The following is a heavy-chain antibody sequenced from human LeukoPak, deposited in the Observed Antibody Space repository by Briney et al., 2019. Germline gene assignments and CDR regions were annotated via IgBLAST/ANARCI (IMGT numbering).Heavy chain of an antibody. CDR1: GVTFSTDD. J-gene: IGHJ4*02. CDR2: IRYDGSSK. Sequence: GGSLRLSCAASGVTFSTDDMHWVRQAPGPGLQWVASIRYDGSSKYYGDSGKRRFTISRDNAKNSLYLQMNSLSADDTALYFCARGTAVGDSWGQGTRVPVSS. V-gene: IGHV3-30*02. D-gene: IGHD1-14*01. CDR3: ARGTAVGDS.